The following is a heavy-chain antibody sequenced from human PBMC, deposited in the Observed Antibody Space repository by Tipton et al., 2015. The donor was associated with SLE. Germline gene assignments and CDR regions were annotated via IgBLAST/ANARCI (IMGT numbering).Heavy chain of an antibody. CDR3: AKGEGYFDS. CDR2: ISRSSSNI. Sequence: SLRLSCAASGFTFSDYYMTWVRQVPGMGLEWVSYISRSSSNIYYADSVKGRFTISRDNAKNMVYLQMTSLRADDTAVYYCAKGEGYFDSWGRGTLVTVSS. D-gene: IGHD1-26*01. J-gene: IGHJ4*02. V-gene: IGHV3-11*01. CDR1: GFTFSDYY.